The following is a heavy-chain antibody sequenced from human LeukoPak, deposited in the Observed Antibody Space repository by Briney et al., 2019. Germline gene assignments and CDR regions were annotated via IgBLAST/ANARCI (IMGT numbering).Heavy chain of an antibody. V-gene: IGHV3-23*01. CDR1: GFTFSSYG. CDR3: ARDKIVGATYFDY. D-gene: IGHD1-26*01. Sequence: GGTLRLSCAASGFTFSSYGMSWVRQAPGKGLEWVSAISGSGGSTYYADSVKGRFTISRDNAKNSLYLQMNSLRAEDTAVYYCARDKIVGATYFDYWGQGTLVTVSS. J-gene: IGHJ4*02. CDR2: ISGSGGST.